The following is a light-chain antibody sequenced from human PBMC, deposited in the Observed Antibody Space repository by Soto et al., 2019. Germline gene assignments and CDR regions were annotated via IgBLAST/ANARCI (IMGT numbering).Light chain of an antibody. V-gene: IGLV2-8*01. CDR1: SSDVGGYNY. CDR2: EVT. J-gene: IGLJ3*02. Sequence: QSALTQPPSASGSPGQSVTISCTGTSSDVGGYNYVSWYQQHPGKAPKLMIYEVTRRASGVPDRFSGSKSGNTASLTVSGLQTEDEAEYYCSSYSGSDNPWVFGGGTKVTVL. CDR3: SSYSGSDNPWV.